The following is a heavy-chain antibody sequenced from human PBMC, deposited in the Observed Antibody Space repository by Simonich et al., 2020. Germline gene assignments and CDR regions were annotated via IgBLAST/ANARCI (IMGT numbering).Heavy chain of an antibody. CDR3: ARANERDY. V-gene: IGHV3-21*01. CDR2: ISSSSSYI. CDR1: GFTVSSYS. J-gene: IGHJ4*02. Sequence: EVQLVESGGGLVKPGGSLRLSCAASGFTVSSYSMNWVRQAPGKGLEVVSSISSSSSYIYYADSVKGRFTISRDNAKNSLYLQMNSLRAEDTAVYYCARANERDYWGQGTLVTVSS. D-gene: IGHD1-1*01.